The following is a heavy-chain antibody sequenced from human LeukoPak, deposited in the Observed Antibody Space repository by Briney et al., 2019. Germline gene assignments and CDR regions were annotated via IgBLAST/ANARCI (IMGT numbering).Heavy chain of an antibody. Sequence: PSETLSLTCTVSGGSISTYYWTWIRQPPGKGLEWIGYIYYSGSTNYNPSLKSRVTISVDTSKNQFSLKLSSVTAADTAVYYCARRGYNYGDAFDIWGQGTVVTVSS. D-gene: IGHD5-18*01. CDR2: IYYSGST. J-gene: IGHJ3*02. V-gene: IGHV4-59*08. CDR3: ARRGYNYGDAFDI. CDR1: GGSISTYY.